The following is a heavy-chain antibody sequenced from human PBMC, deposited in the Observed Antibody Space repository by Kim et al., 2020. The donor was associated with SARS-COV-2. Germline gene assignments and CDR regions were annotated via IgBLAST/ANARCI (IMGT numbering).Heavy chain of an antibody. CDR1: GGSFSGYY. J-gene: IGHJ4*02. D-gene: IGHD7-27*01. Sequence: SETLSLTCAVYGGSFSGYYWSWIRQPPGKGLEWIGEINHSGSTNYNPSLKSRVTISVDTSKNQFSLKLSSVTAADTAVYYCASLGAPDADFDYWGQRTLVTVSS. CDR2: INHSGST. CDR3: ASLGAPDADFDY. V-gene: IGHV4-34*01.